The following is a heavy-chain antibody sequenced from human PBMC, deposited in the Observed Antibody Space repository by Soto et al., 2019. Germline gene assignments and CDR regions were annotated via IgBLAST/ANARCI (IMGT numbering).Heavy chain of an antibody. CDR2: MNPNSGNT. J-gene: IGHJ4*02. D-gene: IGHD3-10*01. V-gene: IGHV1-8*01. CDR1: GSTSPSYD. Sequence: PSVKVSSKASGSTSPSYDINWVRQAPGQGLEWMRWMNPNSGNTGYAQKFQGRVTMTRNTSISTAYMELSSLRSEDTAVYYCARFGRIKKTNYWGQGTLVTVS. CDR3: ARFGRIKKTNY.